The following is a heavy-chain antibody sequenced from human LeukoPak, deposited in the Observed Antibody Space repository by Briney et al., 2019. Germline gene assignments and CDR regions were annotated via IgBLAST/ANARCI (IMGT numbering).Heavy chain of an antibody. Sequence: PSETLSLTCTVSGGSISSYYWSWIRQPPGKGLEWIGYIYYSGSTNYNPSLKSRVTISVDTSKNQFSLKLSSVTAADTAVYYCARVPARINSNWFDPWGQGTLVTVSS. J-gene: IGHJ5*02. CDR2: IYYSGST. D-gene: IGHD4-11*01. CDR3: ARVPARINSNWFDP. V-gene: IGHV4-59*01. CDR1: GGSISSYY.